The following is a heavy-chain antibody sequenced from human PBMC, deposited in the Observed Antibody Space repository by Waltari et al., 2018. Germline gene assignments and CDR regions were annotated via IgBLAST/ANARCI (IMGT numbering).Heavy chain of an antibody. CDR2: IIGSGEST. D-gene: IGHD6-13*01. CDR1: GFTFRIYA. V-gene: IGHV3-23*04. CDR3: ARSVWDGTSVEYFHH. J-gene: IGHJ1*01. Sequence: EVQLVESGGDLVQPGGSLGLSCAASGFTFRIYAMTWVRQAPGKGLEWVSSIIGSGESTYYADSVKGRFTISRDNSKNTLYLQMNSLRADDTALYYCARSVWDGTSVEYFHHWGQGTLVTVSS.